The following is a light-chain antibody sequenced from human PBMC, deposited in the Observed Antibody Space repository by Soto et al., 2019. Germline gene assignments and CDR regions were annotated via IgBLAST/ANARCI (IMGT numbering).Light chain of an antibody. CDR2: DAS. Sequence: EIMLTQSPATLSLSPGERATLSCRASQSVSSYFAWYQQKPGQAPRLLIYDASNRATGIPARFGGSGSGTDFTLTISSLEPEDFAIYYCQQRGNWPLTFGQGTKVEFK. J-gene: IGKJ1*01. CDR3: QQRGNWPLT. CDR1: QSVSSY. V-gene: IGKV3-11*01.